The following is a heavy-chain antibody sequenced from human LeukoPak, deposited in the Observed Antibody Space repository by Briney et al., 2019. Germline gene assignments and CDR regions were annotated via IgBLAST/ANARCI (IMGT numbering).Heavy chain of an antibody. CDR2: IYYSGNT. Sequence: SETLSLTCSVSSDSISGYYWSWLRQPPGKGLEWIGYIYYSGNTYYNPSLKSRVTISVDTSKNQFSLKLSSVTAADTAVYYCARYLTISSSYNWFDPWGQGTLVTVSS. CDR3: ARYLTISSSYNWFDP. J-gene: IGHJ5*02. CDR1: SDSISGYY. D-gene: IGHD3-3*01. V-gene: IGHV4-59*01.